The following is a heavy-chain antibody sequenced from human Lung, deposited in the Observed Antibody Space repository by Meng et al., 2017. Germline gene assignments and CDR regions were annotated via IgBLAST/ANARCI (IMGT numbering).Heavy chain of an antibody. J-gene: IGHJ4*02. D-gene: IGHD4-11*01. V-gene: IGHV4-34*01. Sequence: QVQLQQWGAGLFKPSGTLSLTCVVSGGSFSDYYWSWIRQPPGKGLEWIGEINHSGSTNYNPSLERRATISVDTSQNNLSLKLSSVTAADSAVYYCARGPTTMAHDFDYWGQGTLVTVSS. CDR2: INHSGST. CDR1: GGSFSDYY. CDR3: ARGPTTMAHDFDY.